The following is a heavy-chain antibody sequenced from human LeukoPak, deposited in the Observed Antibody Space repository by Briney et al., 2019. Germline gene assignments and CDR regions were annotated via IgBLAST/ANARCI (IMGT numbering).Heavy chain of an antibody. CDR1: GYSFTSYW. J-gene: IGHJ3*02. CDR3: ARPRRLAADNAAFDI. D-gene: IGHD6-13*01. Sequence: GESLKISCKGSGYSFTSYWIGWVRQMPGKGLEWMGIIYPGDSDTRYSPSFRGHVTISVDKSISTAYLQWTRLRASDTAVYYCARPRRLAADNAAFDIWGQGTMVTVSS. CDR2: IYPGDSDT. V-gene: IGHV5-51*01.